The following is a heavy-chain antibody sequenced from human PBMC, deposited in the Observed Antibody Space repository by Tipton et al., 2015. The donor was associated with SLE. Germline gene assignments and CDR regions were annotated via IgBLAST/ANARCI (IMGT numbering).Heavy chain of an antibody. CDR1: GGSFSGYH. CDR3: ARLGVVVTAIDY. D-gene: IGHD2-21*02. J-gene: IGHJ4*02. V-gene: IGHV4-34*01. Sequence: TLSLTCAVYGGSFSGYHWTWIRQPPGQGLVWIGDIADTGSPNYNPSLKSRVTISLDTSQSQFSLILNSLTAADTAVYYCARLGVVVTAIDYWDQGTLVTVSS. CDR2: IADTGSP.